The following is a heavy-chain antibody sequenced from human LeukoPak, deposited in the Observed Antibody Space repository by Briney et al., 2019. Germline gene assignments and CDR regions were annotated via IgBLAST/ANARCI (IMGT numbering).Heavy chain of an antibody. V-gene: IGHV3-11*01. CDR3: ARGGGYSFGPTEFDF. D-gene: IGHD5-18*01. CDR1: GFTFTGYY. Sequence: GGSLRLSCAASGFTFTGYYMSWIRQAPGRGLEWVSYITSSGSSKNYADSVKGRFTISRDNAKNSVYLQMNGLRAEDTAVYYCARGGGYSFGPTEFDFWGQGTLVTVSS. CDR2: ITSSGSSK. J-gene: IGHJ4*02.